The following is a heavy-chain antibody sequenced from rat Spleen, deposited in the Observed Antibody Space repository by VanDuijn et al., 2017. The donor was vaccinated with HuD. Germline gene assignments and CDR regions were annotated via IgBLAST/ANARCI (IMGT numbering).Heavy chain of an antibody. V-gene: IGHV5-29*01. D-gene: IGHD1-4*01. J-gene: IGHJ1*01. Sequence: EVQLVESDGGLVQPGRSLKLSCAASGFTFSDYGVAWVRQAPTTGLEWVATISYGDSSCHSGTYYRDSVKGRFTISRDNAKSTLYLQMDSLRSEDTATYYCARHASGSSDWYFDFWGPGTMVTVSS. CDR2: ISYGDSSCHSGT. CDR1: GFTFSDYG. CDR3: ARHASGSSDWYFDF.